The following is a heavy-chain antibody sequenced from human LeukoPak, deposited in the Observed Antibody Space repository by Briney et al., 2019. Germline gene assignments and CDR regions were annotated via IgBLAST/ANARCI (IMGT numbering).Heavy chain of an antibody. V-gene: IGHV3-30-3*01. CDR1: GFRFSSYD. CDR2: ISAEGDIQ. D-gene: IGHD3-10*01. J-gene: IGHJ4*02. CDR3: TRDMIRGVPDYIDY. Sequence: GSLRLSCAATGFRFSSYDMHWVRQAPGKGLGWVAAISAEGDIQIYLDSVMGRFTISRDNSKSTLYLQMNSLRIEDTGFYYCTRDMIRGVPDYIDYWGQGTLVTVSS.